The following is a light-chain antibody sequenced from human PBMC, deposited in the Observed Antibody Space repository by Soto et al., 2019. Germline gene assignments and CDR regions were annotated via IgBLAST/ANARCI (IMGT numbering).Light chain of an antibody. CDR2: MAS. J-gene: IGKJ2*02. V-gene: IGKV1-5*03. Sequence: DIQMTQSLSTLSASVGDRVTITCRASHSISSWLAWYQQKPGKAPKLLIYMASSLESGVPSRFSGSGSGTAFTLTISSLQPDDFATYYCQQYNRSPSTFGQGTKLEIK. CDR1: HSISSW. CDR3: QQYNRSPST.